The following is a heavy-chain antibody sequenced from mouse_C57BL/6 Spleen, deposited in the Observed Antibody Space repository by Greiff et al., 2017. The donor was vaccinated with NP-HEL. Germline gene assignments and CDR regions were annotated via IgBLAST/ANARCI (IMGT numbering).Heavy chain of an antibody. CDR1: GYTFTDYN. V-gene: IGHV1-22*01. CDR3: ARLSYYGSSYGYFDV. J-gene: IGHJ1*03. Sequence: EVKLMESGPELVKPGASVKMSCKASGYTFTDYNMHWVKQSHGKSLEWIGYINPNNGGTSYNQKFKGKATLTVNKSSSTAYMELRSLTSEDSAVYYCARLSYYGSSYGYFDVWGTGTTVTVSS. D-gene: IGHD1-1*01. CDR2: INPNNGGT.